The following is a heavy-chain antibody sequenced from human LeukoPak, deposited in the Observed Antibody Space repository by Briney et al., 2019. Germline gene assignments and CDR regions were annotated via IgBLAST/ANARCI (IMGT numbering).Heavy chain of an antibody. D-gene: IGHD3-10*01. Sequence: PGRSLRLSCAASGFTFSRYGKHWLPQAPGKGLEGVTDKWYDGSSKYYAYSVKVRFTFSSYNSKNTMYLQMNSMRAEDTAVYYCASLPYYYGSGRNFDYWGQGTLVTVSS. CDR3: ASLPYYYGSGRNFDY. J-gene: IGHJ4*02. V-gene: IGHV3-33*01. CDR2: KWYDGSSK. CDR1: GFTFSRYG.